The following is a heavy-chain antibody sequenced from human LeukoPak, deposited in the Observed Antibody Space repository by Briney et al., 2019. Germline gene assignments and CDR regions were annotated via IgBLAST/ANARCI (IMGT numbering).Heavy chain of an antibody. CDR1: GFTFSSYA. CDR2: ISYDGSNK. CDR3: AREPLTTVVNPHFDY. J-gene: IGHJ4*02. Sequence: PGGSLRLSCAASGFTFSSYAMHWVRQAPGKGLEWVAVISYDGSNKYYADSVKGRFTISRDNSKNTLYLQMNSLRAEDTAVYYCAREPLTTVVNPHFDYWGQGTLVTVSS. V-gene: IGHV3-30-3*01. D-gene: IGHD4-23*01.